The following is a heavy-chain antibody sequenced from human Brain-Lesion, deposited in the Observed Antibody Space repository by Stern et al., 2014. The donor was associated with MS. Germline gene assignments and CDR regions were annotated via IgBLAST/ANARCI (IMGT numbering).Heavy chain of an antibody. V-gene: IGHV1-2*02. CDR3: TRDQRGMTICGVVTDYYYLGMDV. Sequence: QVQLGQSGAEVKKPGASVKLSCKTSGYIFTGYYIHWVRQAPGQGLEWMAWVKPNTGDTKYAQKFQGRVTMSRDKSITTDYMELSSLTSDDTAVYCCTRDQRGMTICGVVTDYYYLGMDVWGQGTTVTVSS. J-gene: IGHJ6*02. D-gene: IGHD3-3*01. CDR2: VKPNTGDT. CDR1: GYIFTGYY.